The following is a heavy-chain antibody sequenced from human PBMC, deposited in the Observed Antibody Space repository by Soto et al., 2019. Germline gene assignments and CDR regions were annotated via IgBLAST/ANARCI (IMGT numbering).Heavy chain of an antibody. J-gene: IGHJ6*03. CDR2: INDSGST. D-gene: IGHD3-3*01. V-gene: IGHV4-34*01. CDR1: GESFSAYY. Sequence: QVQLQQRGAGLLKPSETLSLTCVVDGESFSAYYWTWIRQPPGKGLEWIGEINDSGSTNHKPSLKSRVTMSIDTSKNQFSLNLRSVTAADTGVYYCAKGGRFPEARYYFLDVWGNGTTVTVSS. CDR3: AKGGRFPEARYYFLDV.